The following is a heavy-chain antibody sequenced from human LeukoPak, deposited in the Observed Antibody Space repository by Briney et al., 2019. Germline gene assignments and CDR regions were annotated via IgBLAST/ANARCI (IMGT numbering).Heavy chain of an antibody. D-gene: IGHD2-15*01. CDR1: GGSFSGYY. J-gene: IGHJ4*02. Sequence: PSETLSLTCAVYGGSFSGYYWGWIRQPPGKGLEWIGEINHSGSTNYNPSLKSRVTISVDTSKNQFSLKLSSVTAADTAVYYCARKCRGGSCYDYWGQGTLVTVSS. CDR2: INHSGST. CDR3: ARKCRGGSCYDY. V-gene: IGHV4-34*01.